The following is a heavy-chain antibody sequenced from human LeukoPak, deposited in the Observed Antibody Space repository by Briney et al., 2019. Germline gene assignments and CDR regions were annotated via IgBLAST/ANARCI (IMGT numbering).Heavy chain of an antibody. D-gene: IGHD6-19*01. J-gene: IGHJ6*02. CDR1: GFTFSSYA. V-gene: IGHV3-30-3*01. Sequence: GGSLRLSCAASGFTFSSYAMHWVRQAPGKGLEGVAVISYDGSNKYYADSVKGRFTISRDNSKNTLYLQMNSLRAEDTAVYYCARVGRYSSGWYGGYYYYGMDVWGQGTTVTVSS. CDR3: ARVGRYSSGWYGGYYYYGMDV. CDR2: ISYDGSNK.